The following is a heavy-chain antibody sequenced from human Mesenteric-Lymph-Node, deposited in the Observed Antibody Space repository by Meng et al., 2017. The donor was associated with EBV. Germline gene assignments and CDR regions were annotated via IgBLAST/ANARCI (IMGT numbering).Heavy chain of an antibody. D-gene: IGHD3-16*01. V-gene: IGHV3-11*01. CDR2: ISDSGSTV. Sequence: QVKLVESGGGLVKAGGSLRLSCAASGFTFSDYYMSWIRQAPGKGLEWISYISDSGSTVYYADSVKGRFTISRDNARDTLYLQMNSLRAEDTAVYYCAGHYDYISPWGQGTLVTVSS. J-gene: IGHJ4*02. CDR3: AGHYDYISP. CDR1: GFTFSDYY.